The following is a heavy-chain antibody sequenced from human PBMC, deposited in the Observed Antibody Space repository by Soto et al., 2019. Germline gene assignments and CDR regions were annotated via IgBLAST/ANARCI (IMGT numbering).Heavy chain of an antibody. Sequence: EVQLVESGGGLVKPGGSLRLSCAASGFTFSNAWMSWVRQAPGKGLEWVGRIKSKTDGGTTDYAAPVKGRFTISRDDSKNTLYLQMNSLKTEDTAVYYCTTDYNWNDFMFDPWGQGTLVTVSS. D-gene: IGHD1-20*01. CDR1: GFTFSNAW. V-gene: IGHV3-15*01. J-gene: IGHJ5*02. CDR2: IKSKTDGGTT. CDR3: TTDYNWNDFMFDP.